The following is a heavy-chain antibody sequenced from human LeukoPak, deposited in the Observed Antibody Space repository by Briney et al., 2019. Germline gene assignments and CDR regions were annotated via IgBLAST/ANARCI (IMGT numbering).Heavy chain of an antibody. Sequence: SETLSHTCTVSGGSISTYYWSWIRQPPGKGLEWIGYIYYSGSPNYNPSLKSRVTISVDTSKNQFSLKLNSVTAADTAVYYCARVPSYWGQGTLVTVSS. CDR2: IYYSGSP. J-gene: IGHJ4*02. V-gene: IGHV4-59*01. CDR3: ARVPSY. CDR1: GGSISTYY.